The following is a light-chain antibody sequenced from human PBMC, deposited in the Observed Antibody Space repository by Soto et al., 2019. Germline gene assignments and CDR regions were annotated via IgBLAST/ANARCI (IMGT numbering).Light chain of an antibody. V-gene: IGKV3-20*01. Sequence: EIVLTQSPGTLSLSPGERATLSCRASQSVSSSYFAWYQQKPGQAPRLLIYDASSRATGIPDRFSGSGSGAAFSLTISRLEPEDFAVYYCHQYGSSPWTFGQGTRVEIK. CDR2: DAS. J-gene: IGKJ1*01. CDR1: QSVSSSY. CDR3: HQYGSSPWT.